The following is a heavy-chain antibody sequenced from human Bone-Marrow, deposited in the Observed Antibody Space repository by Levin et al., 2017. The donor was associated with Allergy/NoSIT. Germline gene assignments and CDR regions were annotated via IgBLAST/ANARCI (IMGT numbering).Heavy chain of an antibody. CDR3: VKDRGWEYFDV. Sequence: GGSLRLSCAASGFNFDGFAMHWVRQTPERGLEWIAQISWDGGDTFYADSVKGRFTSSSDNSKNSLYLQMDSLGLDDASLYYCVKDRGWEYFDVWGRGSLISVS. D-gene: IGHD3-22*01. J-gene: IGHJ2*01. CDR1: GFNFDGFA. CDR2: ISWDGGDT. V-gene: IGHV3-43D*03.